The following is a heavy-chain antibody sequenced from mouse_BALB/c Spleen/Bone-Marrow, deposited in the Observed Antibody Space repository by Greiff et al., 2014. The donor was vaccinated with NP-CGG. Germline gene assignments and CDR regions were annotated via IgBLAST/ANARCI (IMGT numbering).Heavy chain of an antibody. J-gene: IGHJ1*01. CDR1: GYSITSDYA. CDR3: ARDDYGV. Sequence: VQLQQSGPGLVKPSQSLSLTCTVTGYSITSDYAWNWIRQFPGNKLEWMGYISYIGSTSYNPSLKSRISITRDTSKNQFFLQLNSVTTEDTATYYCARDDYGVWGAGTTVTVSS. CDR2: ISYIGST. V-gene: IGHV3-2*02. D-gene: IGHD2-4*01.